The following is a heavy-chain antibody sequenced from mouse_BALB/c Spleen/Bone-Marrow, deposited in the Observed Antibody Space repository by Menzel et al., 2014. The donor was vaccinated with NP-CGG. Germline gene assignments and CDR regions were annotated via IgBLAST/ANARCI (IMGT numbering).Heavy chain of an antibody. CDR1: GYTFTTYT. D-gene: IGHD2-3*01. J-gene: IGHJ2*01. CDR3: ARRDDGYVFFDY. CDR2: INPSSGYT. Sequence: QVQLQQSGAELARPGASVKMSCRASGYTFTTYTIHWMRQRPGQGLEWIGYINPSSGYTNYIQKFKDKATLTADKSSSTAYMQLSSLTSEDSAVYYCARRDDGYVFFDYWGQGTTLTVSS. V-gene: IGHV1-4*01.